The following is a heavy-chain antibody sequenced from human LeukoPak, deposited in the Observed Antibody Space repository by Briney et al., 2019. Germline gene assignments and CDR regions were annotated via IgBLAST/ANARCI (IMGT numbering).Heavy chain of an antibody. CDR3: AKDGNWASVS. V-gene: IGHV3-30*02. CDR2: IRHDGTDQ. CDR1: GFPFS. Sequence: GQSLLLSRVGSGFPFSAPSDRLLPGTRPQWLTFIRHDGTDQHYADSVRGRFTISRDNSKNTVYLQMNSLRPEDTALYYCAKDGNWASVSWGQGTLVTVSS. D-gene: IGHD7-27*01. J-gene: IGHJ5*02.